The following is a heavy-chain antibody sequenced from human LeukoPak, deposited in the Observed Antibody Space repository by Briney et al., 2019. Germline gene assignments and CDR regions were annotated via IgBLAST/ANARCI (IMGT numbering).Heavy chain of an antibody. CDR2: IYYSGST. J-gene: IGHJ4*02. V-gene: IGHV4-39*01. CDR3: ARGGYDY. Sequence: KPSETLSLTCTVSGGSISSYYWSWIRQPPGKGLEWIGSIYYSGSTYYNPSLKSRVTISVDTSKNQFSLKLSSVTAADTAVYYCARGGYDYWGQGTLVTVSS. D-gene: IGHD5-18*01. CDR1: GGSISSYY.